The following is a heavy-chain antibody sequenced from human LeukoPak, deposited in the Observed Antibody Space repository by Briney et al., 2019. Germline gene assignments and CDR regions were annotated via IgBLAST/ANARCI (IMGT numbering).Heavy chain of an antibody. J-gene: IGHJ4*02. Sequence: GGSLRLSCAASGFTFSSYGIHWVRQAPGKGLEWVAFIRYDGSNKYYADSVKGRFTISRDNSKNTLYLQMNSLRADDTAVYYCAKSGYNRFDYWGQGTLVTVSS. V-gene: IGHV3-30*02. CDR2: IRYDGSNK. CDR3: AKSGYNRFDY. CDR1: GFTFSSYG. D-gene: IGHD5-24*01.